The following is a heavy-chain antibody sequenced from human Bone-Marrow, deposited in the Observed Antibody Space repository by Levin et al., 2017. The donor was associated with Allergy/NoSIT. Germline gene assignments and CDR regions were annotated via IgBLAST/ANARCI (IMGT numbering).Heavy chain of an antibody. CDR3: ARGRDTAVADTDY. V-gene: IGHV4-61*08. CDR2: IYYSGST. J-gene: IGHJ4*02. CDR1: GGSVSDDVYY. D-gene: IGHD6-19*01. Sequence: SETLSLTCTVSGGSVSDDVYYWSWIRQPPGRGLEWIGYIYYSGSTNYNPSLKSRVTMSVDTSKNQFSLKVTSVTAADSAVYYCARGRDTAVADTDYWSQGTLVTVSS.